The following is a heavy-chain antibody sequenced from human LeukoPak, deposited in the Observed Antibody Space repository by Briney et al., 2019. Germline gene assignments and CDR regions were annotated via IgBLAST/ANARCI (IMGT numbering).Heavy chain of an antibody. CDR2: IYSGGST. D-gene: IGHD6-13*01. V-gene: IGHV3-66*01. J-gene: IGHJ4*02. CDR1: GFTFSSYS. Sequence: GGSLRLSCAASGFTFSSYSMNWVRQAPGKGLEWVSVIYSGGSTYYADSVKGRFTISRDNSKNTLYLQMNSLGAEDTAVYYCASLYSSSWTFDYWGQGTLVTVSS. CDR3: ASLYSSSWTFDY.